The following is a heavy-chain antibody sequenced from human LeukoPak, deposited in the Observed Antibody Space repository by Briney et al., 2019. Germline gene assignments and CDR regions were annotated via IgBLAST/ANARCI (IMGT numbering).Heavy chain of an antibody. D-gene: IGHD6-19*01. V-gene: IGHV2-70*11. J-gene: IGHJ4*02. CDR3: ARISDSSGWYYFDY. CDR2: IDWDDDK. CDR1: GFSLSTSGMC. Sequence: SGPTLVNPTQTLTLTCTFSGFSLSTSGMCVSWIRQPPGKALEWLARIDWDDDKYYSTSLKTRLTISKDTSKNQVVLTMTNMDPVDTATYYCARISDSSGWYYFDYWGQGTLLTVSS.